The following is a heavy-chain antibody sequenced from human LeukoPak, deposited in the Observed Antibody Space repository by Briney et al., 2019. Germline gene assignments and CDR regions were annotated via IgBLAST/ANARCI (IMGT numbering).Heavy chain of an antibody. CDR1: GFTFSSYA. CDR2: ISYDGSNK. Sequence: PGGSLRLSCAASGFTFSSYAMHWVRQAPGKGLEWVAVISYDGSNKYYADSVKGRFTISRDNSENTLYLQMNSLRAEDTAVYYCARGPYYYYYYMDVWGKGTTVTVSS. CDR3: ARGPYYYYYYMDV. J-gene: IGHJ6*03. V-gene: IGHV3-30-3*01.